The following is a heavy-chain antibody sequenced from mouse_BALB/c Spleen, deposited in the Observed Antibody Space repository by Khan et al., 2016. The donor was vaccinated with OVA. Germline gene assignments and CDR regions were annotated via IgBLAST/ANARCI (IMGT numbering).Heavy chain of an antibody. CDR1: GYSITSGYA. CDR2: ISYSGVT. V-gene: IGHV3-2*02. CDR3: ARGNYYGYYFDY. J-gene: IGHJ2*01. Sequence: VQLKESGPGLVKPSQSLSLTCTVTGYSITSGYAWNWIRQFPGNKLEWMGYISYSGVTSYTPSLKSRISITRHTSKNQFFLQLTSVTTEDTATYYCARGNYYGYYFDYWGQGTTLTVSS. D-gene: IGHD1-1*01.